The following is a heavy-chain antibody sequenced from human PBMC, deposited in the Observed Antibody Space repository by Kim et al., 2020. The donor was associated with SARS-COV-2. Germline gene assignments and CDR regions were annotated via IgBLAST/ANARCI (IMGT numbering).Heavy chain of an antibody. CDR1: GFTFSSYG. J-gene: IGHJ4*02. V-gene: IGHV3-30*18. D-gene: IGHD3-9*01. Sequence: GGSLRLSCAASGFTFSSYGMHWVRQAPGKGLEWVAVISYDGSNKYYADSVKGRFTISRDNSKNTLYLQMNSLRAEDTAVYYCAKDEDYDILTGPIDYWGQGTLVTVSS. CDR2: ISYDGSNK. CDR3: AKDEDYDILTGPIDY.